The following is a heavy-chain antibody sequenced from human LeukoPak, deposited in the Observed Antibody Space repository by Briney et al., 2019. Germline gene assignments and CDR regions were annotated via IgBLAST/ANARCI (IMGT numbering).Heavy chain of an antibody. Sequence: SETLSLTCTVSGDSISSSHYWAWIRQSPGEGLEFIGSFYYSGRSYDNPPLKSRLTISVDRSKNQFSLRLSSVTAADTAVYYCARQRAYSSDWAQYFDGWGPGTLVTVSS. CDR1: GDSISSSHY. CDR2: FYYSGRS. CDR3: ARQRAYSSDWAQYFDG. V-gene: IGHV4-39*01. D-gene: IGHD6-19*01. J-gene: IGHJ4*02.